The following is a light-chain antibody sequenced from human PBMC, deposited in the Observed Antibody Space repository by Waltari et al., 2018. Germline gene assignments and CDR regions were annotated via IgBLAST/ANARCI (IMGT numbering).Light chain of an antibody. CDR1: SGIDVGTYR. Sequence: QAVLTQPSSLSASPGASASLTCTLRSGIDVGTYRIYWYQQKPGSPPHYLLRYRSDSDKQQGSGVPSLCSGSKDASANAGILLISGLQSDDEADYYFMIWDSSAWVFGGGTKLTVL. V-gene: IGLV5-45*03. J-gene: IGLJ3*02. CDR3: MIWDSSAWV. CDR2: YRSDSDK.